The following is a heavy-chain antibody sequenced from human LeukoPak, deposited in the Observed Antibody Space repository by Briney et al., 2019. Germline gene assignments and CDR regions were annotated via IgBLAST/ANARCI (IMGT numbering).Heavy chain of an antibody. CDR1: GGSISSGGYY. D-gene: IGHD3-3*02. Sequence: SETLPLTCTVSGGSISSGGYYWSWIRQHPGKGLEWIGYIYYSGSTYYNPSLESRVTISVDTSKNQFSLKLSSVTAADTAVYYCARCTFGAGAFDIWGQGTMVTVSS. J-gene: IGHJ3*02. CDR2: IYYSGST. V-gene: IGHV4-31*03. CDR3: ARCTFGAGAFDI.